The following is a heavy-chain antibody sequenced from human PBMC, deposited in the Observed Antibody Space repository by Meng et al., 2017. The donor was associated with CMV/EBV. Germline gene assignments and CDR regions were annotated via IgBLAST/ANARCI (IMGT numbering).Heavy chain of an antibody. V-gene: IGHV4-34*01. CDR2: INPTVRT. CDR3: ARGGNWFDP. J-gene: IGHJ5*02. Sequence: KLTRAASWLVKSAETLSLTLAVYCASFIGYYLSCIHQTPENGLEWIGEINPTVRTNYNPPLNSRDNKSVDRFKNQFSLKLSSVISADTAVYYCARGGNWFDPWGRGTLVPSPQ. CDR1: CASFIGYY.